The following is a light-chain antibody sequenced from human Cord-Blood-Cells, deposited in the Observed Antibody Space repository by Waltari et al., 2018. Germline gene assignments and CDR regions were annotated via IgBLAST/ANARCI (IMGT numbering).Light chain of an antibody. CDR3: QEYNNWPPYT. V-gene: IGKV3-15*01. J-gene: IGKJ2*01. CDR1: QSVSSN. Sequence: EIVMTQSPATLSVSPGERATLPCRARQSVSSNLAWYQQKPGQAPRLLIYGASTRATGIPARFSGSGSGKEFTLTISSLQSEDFAVYYCQEYNNWPPYTFGQGTKLEIK. CDR2: GAS.